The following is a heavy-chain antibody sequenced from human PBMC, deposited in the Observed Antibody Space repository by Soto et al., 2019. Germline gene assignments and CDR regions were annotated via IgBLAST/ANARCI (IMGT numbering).Heavy chain of an antibody. V-gene: IGHV4-31*03. CDR3: ARDQTTVRYYYYGMDV. CDR2: IYYSGST. J-gene: IGHJ6*02. CDR1: GGPISSGGYY. D-gene: IGHD4-17*01. Sequence: QVQLQESGPGLVKPSQTLSLTCTVSGGPISSGGYYWSWIRQHPGKGLEWLGYIYYSGSTYYNPSLRSRVTISVDTSNNQYYLKLSSVTAADTAVYYCARDQTTVRYYYYGMDVWGQGTTVTVSS.